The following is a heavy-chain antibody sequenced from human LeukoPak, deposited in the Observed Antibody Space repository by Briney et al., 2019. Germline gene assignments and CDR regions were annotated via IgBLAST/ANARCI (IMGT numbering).Heavy chain of an antibody. CDR3: GKDSRPSVTTFRSRWTDS. CDR1: GFTFHNNG. J-gene: IGHJ4*02. Sequence: GGYLRLSCAAAGFTFHNNGMRWVRQAPGKGLEWGSAISGSSRSTYHAESVKGRFTISRDNSKNTLFLQMTSLRAEDTAVYYCGKDSRPSVTTFRSRWTDSWGQGTLVTVSS. CDR2: ISGSSRST. V-gene: IGHV3-23*01. D-gene: IGHD4-11*01.